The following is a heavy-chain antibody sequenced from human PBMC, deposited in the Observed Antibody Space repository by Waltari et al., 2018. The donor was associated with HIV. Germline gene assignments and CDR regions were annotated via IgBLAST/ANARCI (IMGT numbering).Heavy chain of an antibody. CDR2: FDPEDRET. V-gene: IGHV1-24*01. D-gene: IGHD6-19*01. CDR3: ATTRQWLFHSGLDV. J-gene: IGHJ6*02. Sequence: QVQLVQSGAEVKKPGASVKVSCKVSGYILTELSIHWVRQAPGEGLEWMGGFDPEDRETIYAKKFQGRVTMTEDTATDTTYMELSSLRSEDTAVYYCATTRQWLFHSGLDVWGQGTTVTVSS. CDR1: GYILTELS.